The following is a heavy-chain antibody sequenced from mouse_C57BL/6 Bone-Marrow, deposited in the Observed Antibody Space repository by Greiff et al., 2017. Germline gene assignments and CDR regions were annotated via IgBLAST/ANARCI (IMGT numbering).Heavy chain of an antibody. CDR3: ARTLDSWFAY. V-gene: IGHV1-42*01. CDR1: GYSFTGYY. J-gene: IGHJ3*01. Sequence: DVQLQESGPELVKPGASVKISCKASGYSFTGYYMNWVKQSPEKSLEWIGEINPSTGGTTYNQKFKAKATLTVDKSSSTAYMQRKSLTSEDSAVYYCARTLDSWFAYWGQGTLVTVSA. CDR2: INPSTGGT.